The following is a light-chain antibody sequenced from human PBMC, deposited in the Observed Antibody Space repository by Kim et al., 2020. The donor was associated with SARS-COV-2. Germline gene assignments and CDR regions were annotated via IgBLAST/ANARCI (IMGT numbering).Light chain of an antibody. Sequence: VALGRTVRITCQGDSLRSYYATWYQQKPGQAPILVIYGKNNRPSGIPDRFSGSSSGNTASLTITGTQAGYEADYYCNSRDSNNNVLFGGGTRLTVL. CDR1: SLRSYY. CDR3: NSRDSNNNVL. CDR2: GKN. J-gene: IGLJ2*01. V-gene: IGLV3-19*01.